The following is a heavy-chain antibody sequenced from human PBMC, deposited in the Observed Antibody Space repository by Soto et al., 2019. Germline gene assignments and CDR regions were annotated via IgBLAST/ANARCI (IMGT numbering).Heavy chain of an antibody. D-gene: IGHD3-22*01. CDR2: ISGSGGST. J-gene: IGHJ5*02. V-gene: IGHV3-23*01. CDR3: AKQGYYYDSSGYYFGDELSQLVAPYNWFDP. CDR1: GFTFSSYA. Sequence: GGSLRLSCAASGFTFSSYAMSWVRQAPGKGLEWVSAISGSGGSTYYADSVKGRFTISRDNSKNTLYLQMNSLRAEDTAVYYCAKQGYYYDSSGYYFGDELSQLVAPYNWFDPWGQGTLVTVSS.